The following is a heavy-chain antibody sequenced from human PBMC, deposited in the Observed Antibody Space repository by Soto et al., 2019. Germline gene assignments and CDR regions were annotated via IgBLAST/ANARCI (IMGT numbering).Heavy chain of an antibody. D-gene: IGHD2-2*01. J-gene: IGHJ6*02. V-gene: IGHV3-30*18. CDR1: GFTFSNYG. CDR3: AKSRDAYNFYFYYGMDV. CDR2: ILYDGSNK. Sequence: GSLRLSCAASGFTFSNYGMHWVRQTPGKGLEWVALILYDGSNKYYADSVKGRFTISRDNSKNTLYLQVSSLRAEDTAVYYCAKSRDAYNFYFYYGMDVWGQGTTVTVSS.